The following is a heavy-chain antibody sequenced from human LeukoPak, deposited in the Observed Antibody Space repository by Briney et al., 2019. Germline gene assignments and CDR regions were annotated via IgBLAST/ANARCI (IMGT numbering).Heavy chain of an antibody. J-gene: IGHJ6*02. CDR1: GFTFSSYA. D-gene: IGHD5-18*01. Sequence: PGRSLRLSCAASGFTFSSYAMHWVRQAPGKGLEGVAVISYDGSNKYYADSVKGRFTISRDNSKNTLYLQMNSLRAKDTAVYYCARDYGYSYGYCCYYYGMDVWGQGTTVTVSS. CDR2: ISYDGSNK. V-gene: IGHV3-30*04. CDR3: ARDYGYSYGYCCYYYGMDV.